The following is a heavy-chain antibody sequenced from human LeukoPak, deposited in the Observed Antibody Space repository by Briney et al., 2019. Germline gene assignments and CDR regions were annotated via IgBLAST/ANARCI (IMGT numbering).Heavy chain of an antibody. CDR2: ISSDSSYI. J-gene: IGHJ4*02. Sequence: GGSLRLSCAASGFNFNTYTMNWVRQARGKGLEWVSSISSDSSYIYYADAVHGRFTVSRDNAKYSLYVQMNRLRAEDTAVYYCVRGSYGAYDYWGQGSLVTVSS. D-gene: IGHD4-17*01. V-gene: IGHV3-21*01. CDR3: VRGSYGAYDY. CDR1: GFNFNTYT.